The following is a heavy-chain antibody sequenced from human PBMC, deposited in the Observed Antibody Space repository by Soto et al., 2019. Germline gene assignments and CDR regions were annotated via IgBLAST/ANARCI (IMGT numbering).Heavy chain of an antibody. CDR1: GGTFSSYA. D-gene: IGHD6-6*01. V-gene: IGHV1-69*13. CDR2: IVPIVDTS. CDR3: VRVVAIPGHPDF. J-gene: IGHJ4*02. Sequence: GASVKVSCKTSGGTFSSYAISWVRQAPGQGLEWMGGIVPIVDTSTYAQKFQGRVTITADESTSTAYMELSSLRSDDTAIYYCVRVVAIPGHPDFWGQGTLVTVSS.